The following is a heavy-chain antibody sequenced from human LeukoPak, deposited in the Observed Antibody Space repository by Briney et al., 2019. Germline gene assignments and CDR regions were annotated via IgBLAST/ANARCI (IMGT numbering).Heavy chain of an antibody. D-gene: IGHD3-16*02. J-gene: IGHJ4*02. Sequence: ASVKVSCKVSGYTLTELSIHWVRQAPGKGLEWMGGEDGGPIYAQKFQGRVTMTEDASTDTADMDVSSLRSEDTAVYYCVSIDLDSWGQGTLVTVSS. CDR3: VSIDLDS. V-gene: IGHV1-24*01. CDR1: GYTLTELS. CDR2: EDGGP.